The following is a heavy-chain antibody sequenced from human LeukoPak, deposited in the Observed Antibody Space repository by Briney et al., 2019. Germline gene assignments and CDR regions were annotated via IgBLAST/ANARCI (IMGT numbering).Heavy chain of an antibody. V-gene: IGHV4-59*01. CDR1: GGSISSYY. D-gene: IGHD3-9*01. Sequence: SETLSLTCTVSGGSISSYYWSWIRQPPGKGLEWIGYIYYSGSTNYNPSLKSRVTISVDTSKNQFSPKLSSVTAADTAVYYCARAQAYYDILTGAFDIWGQGTMVTVSS. J-gene: IGHJ3*02. CDR2: IYYSGST. CDR3: ARAQAYYDILTGAFDI.